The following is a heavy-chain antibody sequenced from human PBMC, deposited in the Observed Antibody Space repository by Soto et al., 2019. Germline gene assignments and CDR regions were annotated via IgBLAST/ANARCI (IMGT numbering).Heavy chain of an antibody. Sequence: SETLSLTCTVSGGSGRSDGYYWSWIRQPPGKGLEWIGFISNSGNTKFNPSLKSRVTISLDTSKNQFSLRLTSVTAADTAVYFCAAGEASSRNLAPYYLDFWSQGTLVTVSS. CDR3: AAGEASSRNLAPYYLDF. CDR2: ISNSGNT. V-gene: IGHV4-61*08. CDR1: GGSGRSDGYY. J-gene: IGHJ4*02. D-gene: IGHD6-13*01.